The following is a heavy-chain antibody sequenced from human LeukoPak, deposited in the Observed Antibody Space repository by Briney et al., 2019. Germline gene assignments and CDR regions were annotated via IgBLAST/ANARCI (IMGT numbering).Heavy chain of an antibody. Sequence: SETLSLTCTVSGGSISSYYWSWIRQPPGKGLEWIGYIYYSGSTNYNPSLKSRVTISVDTSKNQFSLKLSSVTAADTAVYYCARGGSNYVGEFDYWGQGTLVTVSS. J-gene: IGHJ4*02. D-gene: IGHD3-16*01. CDR1: GGSISSYY. V-gene: IGHV4-59*01. CDR3: ARGGSNYVGEFDY. CDR2: IYYSGST.